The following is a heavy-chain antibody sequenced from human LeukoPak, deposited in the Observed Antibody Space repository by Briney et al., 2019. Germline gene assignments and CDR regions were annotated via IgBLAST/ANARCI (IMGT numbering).Heavy chain of an antibody. CDR3: ARGVNCSGTNCPFDY. J-gene: IGHJ4*02. V-gene: IGHV5-51*01. CDR1: GYSFTNYW. Sequence: GESLKISCKGSGYSFTNYWIGWVRQMPGKGLEWMGIIYPRDSDTKASPSFQGQVTTSVDKSISTAYLQWSSLKASDTAMHFCARGVNCSGTNCPFDYWGQGTLVTVSS. D-gene: IGHD2-2*01. CDR2: IYPRDSDT.